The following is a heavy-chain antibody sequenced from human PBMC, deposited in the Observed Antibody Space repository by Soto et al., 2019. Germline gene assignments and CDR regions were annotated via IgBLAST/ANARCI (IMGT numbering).Heavy chain of an antibody. Sequence: EVQLLESGGGLVQPGGSLRLSCAASGFTFSSYAMSWVRQAPGKGLEWVSAISGSGGSTYYADFVKGRFTMSRDNSKNTLYLQMNSPRAEDTAVYYCAKERWLVGGRDAFDIWGQGTMVTVSS. CDR1: GFTFSSYA. CDR3: AKERWLVGGRDAFDI. J-gene: IGHJ3*02. V-gene: IGHV3-23*01. CDR2: ISGSGGST. D-gene: IGHD6-19*01.